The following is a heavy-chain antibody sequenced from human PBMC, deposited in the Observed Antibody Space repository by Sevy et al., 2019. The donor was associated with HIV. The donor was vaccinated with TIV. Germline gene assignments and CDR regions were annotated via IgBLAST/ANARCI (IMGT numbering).Heavy chain of an antibody. CDR3: ARAYCSGGSCYSLAY. Sequence: ASVKVSCKASGYTFTTYRITWVRQAPGQGFQWMGWISAHNGDTKYAQKLQGRLTMTTETSTSTAYMELRSLRSDDTAVCYCARAYCSGGSCYSLAYWGQGTLVTVSS. CDR1: GYTFTTYR. D-gene: IGHD2-15*01. CDR2: ISAHNGDT. J-gene: IGHJ4*02. V-gene: IGHV1-18*01.